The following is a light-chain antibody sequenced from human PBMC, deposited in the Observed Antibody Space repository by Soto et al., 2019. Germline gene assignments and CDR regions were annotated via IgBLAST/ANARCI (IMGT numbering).Light chain of an antibody. CDR3: SSYTSRGTLV. Sequence: QSALTQPASVSGSPGQSITISCTGTTSDVGAYNYVSWYQHNPGNAPKLMIYEVTNRPSGVSSRFSGSKSGSTASLTISGLQSEDEADYYCSSYTSRGTLVFGAGTKLTVL. CDR1: TSDVGAYNY. V-gene: IGLV2-14*01. CDR2: EVT. J-gene: IGLJ3*02.